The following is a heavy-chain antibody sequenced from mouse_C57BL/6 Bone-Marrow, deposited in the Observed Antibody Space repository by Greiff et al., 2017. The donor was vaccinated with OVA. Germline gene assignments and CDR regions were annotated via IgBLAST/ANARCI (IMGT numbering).Heavy chain of an antibody. CDR2: ISDGGSYT. Sequence: EVKLMESGGGLVKPGGSLKLSCAASGFTFSSYAMSWVRQTPEKRLEWVATISDGGSYTYYPDNVKGRFTISRDNAKNNLYLQMSHLKSEDTAMYYCARRVITTVRDWYFDVWGTGTTVTVSS. V-gene: IGHV5-4*03. CDR1: GFTFSSYA. CDR3: ARRVITTVRDWYFDV. D-gene: IGHD1-1*01. J-gene: IGHJ1*03.